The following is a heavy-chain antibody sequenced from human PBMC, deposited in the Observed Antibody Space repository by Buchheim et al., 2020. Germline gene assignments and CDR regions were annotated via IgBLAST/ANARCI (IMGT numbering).Heavy chain of an antibody. CDR2: IFPRDSDI. V-gene: IGHV5-51*01. CDR1: GYSFTEYW. J-gene: IGHJ4*02. CDR3: VRGSGYCTNTRCYLFDY. Sequence: EVQLVQSGAEVKKPGESLRISCKGSGYSFTEYWIGWVRQMPGRGLEWMGMIFPRDSDIRNSPSFKGKVPLPADKSISNAYPQWSSLKASDTAMYYCVRGSGYCTNTRCYLFDYWGQGTL. D-gene: IGHD2-2*01.